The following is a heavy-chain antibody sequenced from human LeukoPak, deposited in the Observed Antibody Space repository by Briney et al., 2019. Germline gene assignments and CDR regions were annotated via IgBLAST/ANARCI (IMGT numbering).Heavy chain of an antibody. J-gene: IGHJ4*02. CDR2: ISSSSSYI. CDR1: GFTFSSYS. Sequence: NPGGSLRLSCAASGFTFSSYSMNWVRQAPGKGLEWVSSISSSSSYIYYADSVKGRFTISRDNAKNSLYLQMNSLRAEDTAVYYCARDKVVGPTICDYWGQGALVTVSS. D-gene: IGHD1-26*01. CDR3: ARDKVVGPTICDY. V-gene: IGHV3-21*01.